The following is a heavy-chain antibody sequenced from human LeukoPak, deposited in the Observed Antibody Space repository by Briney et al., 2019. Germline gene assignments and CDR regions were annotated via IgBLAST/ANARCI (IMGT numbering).Heavy chain of an antibody. V-gene: IGHV4-38-2*01. CDR3: ARAYSNWFDP. J-gene: IGHJ5*02. Sequence: SEXLSXTCAVSGYSISSGYYWGWIRQPPGKGLEWLGSIYHSGSTYNNPSLKSRVTMSVDTSKNQFSLKLTSVTAADTALYYCARAYSNWFDPWGQGTLVTVSS. CDR2: IYHSGST. CDR1: GYSISSGYY. D-gene: IGHD4-11*01.